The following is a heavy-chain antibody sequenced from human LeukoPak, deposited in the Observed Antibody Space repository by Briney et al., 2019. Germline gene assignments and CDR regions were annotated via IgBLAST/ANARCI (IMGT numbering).Heavy chain of an antibody. J-gene: IGHJ4*02. CDR2: IWYDGSNK. D-gene: IGHD5-18*01. CDR3: ARGIHPATGGYYFDY. Sequence: GGSLRLSCAASGFTFSSYGMHWVRQAPGKGLEWVAVIWYDGSNKYYADSVKGRFTISRDNSKNTLYLQMNSLRAEDTAVYYCARGIHPATGGYYFDYWGQGTLVTVSS. CDR1: GFTFSSYG. V-gene: IGHV3-33*01.